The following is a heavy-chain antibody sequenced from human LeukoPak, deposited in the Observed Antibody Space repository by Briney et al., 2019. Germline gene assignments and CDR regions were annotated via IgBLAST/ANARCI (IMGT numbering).Heavy chain of an antibody. Sequence: PSETLSLTCTVSGASISTYYWTWIRQPAGKGLEWIGRIHTTGCTRYNPSLKSRITMSVDASKNQFSLKLSSVTAADTAVYYCARDLALGYCPSSSCSSPLFDYWGQGTLVTVSS. CDR2: IHTTGCT. D-gene: IGHD2-2*01. V-gene: IGHV4-4*07. CDR1: GASISTYY. CDR3: ARDLALGYCPSSSCSSPLFDY. J-gene: IGHJ4*02.